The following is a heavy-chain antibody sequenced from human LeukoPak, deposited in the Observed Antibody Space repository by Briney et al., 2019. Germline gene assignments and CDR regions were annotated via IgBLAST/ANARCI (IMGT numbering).Heavy chain of an antibody. CDR2: INPSGGTT. CDR3: ARVRVRGLRTNAFDI. CDR1: GYTFTTYY. D-gene: IGHD3-10*01. J-gene: IGHJ3*02. V-gene: IGHV1-46*01. Sequence: ASVKVSCKASGYTFTTYYMHWVRQAPGQGLEWMGIINPSGGTTGYAQKFQGRLTMTRDTSTTTVYMELSSLRFEDTAVYYCARVRVRGLRTNAFDIWGQGTMVTVSS.